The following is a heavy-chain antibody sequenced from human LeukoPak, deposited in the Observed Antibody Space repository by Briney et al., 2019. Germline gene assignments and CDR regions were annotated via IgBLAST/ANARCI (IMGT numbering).Heavy chain of an antibody. J-gene: IGHJ4*02. D-gene: IGHD2-15*01. V-gene: IGHV3-30*03. CDR1: GFTFSDYW. CDR3: AGRGACSGGSCYFG. CDR2: ISYDGSNK. Sequence: GGSLRLSCAASGFTFSDYWMHWVRQAPGKGLEWVAVISYDGSNKYYADSVKGRFTISRDNSKNTLYLQMNSLRAEDTAVYYCAGRGACSGGSCYFGWGQGTLVTVSS.